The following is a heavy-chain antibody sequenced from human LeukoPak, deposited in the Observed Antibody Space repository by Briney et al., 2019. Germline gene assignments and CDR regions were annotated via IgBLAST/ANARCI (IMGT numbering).Heavy chain of an antibody. CDR2: VYHSGST. CDR1: GGSISSSNW. J-gene: IGHJ5*02. V-gene: IGHV4-4*02. D-gene: IGHD5-12*01. Sequence: SGTLSLTCAVSGGSISSSNWWSWVRQPPGKGLEWIGEVYHSGSTNYNPSLKSRVTISVDKSKNQFSLKLSSVTAADTAVYYCARGVATTSYNWFDPWGQGTLVTVSS. CDR3: ARGVATTSYNWFDP.